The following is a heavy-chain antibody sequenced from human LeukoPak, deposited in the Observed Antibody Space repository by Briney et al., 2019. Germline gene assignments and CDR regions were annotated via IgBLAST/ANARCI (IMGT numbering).Heavy chain of an antibody. CDR2: IWYDASNK. Sequence: PGGSLRLSCAASGISFRSYGMHWVRQAPGMGLEWVTFIWYDASNKYYAESVKGRFTISRDNSRNTVFLQMNSLRAEDTAIYYCATDISTHYFGSWGQGTLVTVSS. J-gene: IGHJ4*02. D-gene: IGHD3-9*01. V-gene: IGHV3-30*02. CDR1: GISFRSYG. CDR3: ATDISTHYFGS.